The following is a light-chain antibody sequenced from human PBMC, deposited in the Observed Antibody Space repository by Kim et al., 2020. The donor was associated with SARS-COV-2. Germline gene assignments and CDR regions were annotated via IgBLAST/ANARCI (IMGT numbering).Light chain of an antibody. V-gene: IGKV1-5*01. Sequence: VGDRVTLTGRDSQSISSGLAWYQQKPGKARKLLNYDASSLESGVPSRFSGSGSGTEFTLTISSLQPDDFATYYCQQYNSYWWTFGQGTKVDIK. J-gene: IGKJ1*01. CDR2: DAS. CDR3: QQYNSYWWT. CDR1: QSISSG.